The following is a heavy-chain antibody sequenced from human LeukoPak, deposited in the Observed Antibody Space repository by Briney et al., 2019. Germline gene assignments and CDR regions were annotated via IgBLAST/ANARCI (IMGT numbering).Heavy chain of an antibody. CDR3: ARGVEPLAANTLAY. J-gene: IGHJ4*02. CDR2: LYSDGNT. D-gene: IGHD1-14*01. Sequence: GGPLRLSCAASGFTVITNDMTWVRQAPGKGLEWVSVLYSDGNTKYADSVQGRFTISRDNSKNTLYLEMNSLSPDDTAVYYCARGVEPLAANTLAYWGQGTLATVSP. V-gene: IGHV3-53*01. CDR1: GFTVITND.